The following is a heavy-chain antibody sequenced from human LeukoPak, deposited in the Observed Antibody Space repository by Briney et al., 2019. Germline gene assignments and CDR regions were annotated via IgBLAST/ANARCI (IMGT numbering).Heavy chain of an antibody. Sequence: SETLSLICTVSGGSISSNSYYWGWIRQPPGKGLEWIGYIYYSGTTNYNPSLNSRVTISVDTSNDQFSLKMSSVTAADTAVYYCARGEAFDSWGQGTLVTVSS. V-gene: IGHV4-61*05. D-gene: IGHD2-21*01. CDR1: GGSISSNSYY. J-gene: IGHJ4*02. CDR3: ARGEAFDS. CDR2: IYYSGTT.